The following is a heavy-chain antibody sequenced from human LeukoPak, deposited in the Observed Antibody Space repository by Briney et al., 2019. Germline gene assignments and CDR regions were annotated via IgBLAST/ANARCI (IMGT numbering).Heavy chain of an antibody. CDR1: GGTFSSYA. V-gene: IGHV1-69*13. CDR2: IIPIFGTA. J-gene: IGHJ5*02. CDR3: ARVLLEGYNWFDP. Sequence: ASVKVSCKASGGTFSSYAISWVRQAPGQGLEWMGGIIPIFGTANYAQKFQGRVTITADESTSTAYMELSSLRSEDTAVYYCARVLLEGYNWFDPRGQGTLVTVSS.